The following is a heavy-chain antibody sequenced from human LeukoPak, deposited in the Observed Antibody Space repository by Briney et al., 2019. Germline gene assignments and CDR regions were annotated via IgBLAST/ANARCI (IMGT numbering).Heavy chain of an antibody. CDR3: AKKGGATSGNWFDP. CDR1: GGSVSSGSYY. V-gene: IGHV4-61*01. Sequence: SETLSLTCTVSGGSVSSGSYYWNWIRQPPGKGLGWIGYISYSGSTNYNPSLKSRVTISVDTSKNQFSLKLSSVTAADTAVYYCAKKGGATSGNWFDPWGQGTLVTVSS. J-gene: IGHJ5*02. CDR2: ISYSGST. D-gene: IGHD5-12*01.